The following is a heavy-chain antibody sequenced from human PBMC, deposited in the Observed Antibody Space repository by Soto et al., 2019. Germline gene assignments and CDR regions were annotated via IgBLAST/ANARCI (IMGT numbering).Heavy chain of an antibody. Sequence: GGSLRLSCAASGFTFSNAWMSWVRQAPGKGLEWVGRLTSKIDGGTTDYAAPVKGRFTISRDDSKNTLYLQMNSLKSEDTAVYFCTTDHRCSGGTCFPWGDNWGRGTLVT. CDR1: GFTFSNAW. J-gene: IGHJ4*02. V-gene: IGHV3-15*01. D-gene: IGHD2-15*01. CDR2: LTSKIDGGTT. CDR3: TTDHRCSGGTCFPWGDN.